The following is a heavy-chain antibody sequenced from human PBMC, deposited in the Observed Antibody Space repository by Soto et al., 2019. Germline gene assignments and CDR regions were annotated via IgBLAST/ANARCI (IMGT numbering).Heavy chain of an antibody. J-gene: IGHJ5*01. CDR3: AAAQQVVVVLDS. CDR1: GFTFTSSA. Sequence: GASVKVSCKASGFTFTSSAVQWVRQARGQRLEWIGWIVVGSGNTNYAQKFQERVTITRDMSTSTAYMELSSLRSEDTAVYYCAAAQQVVVVLDSSGQGTLVTVSS. CDR2: IVVGSGNT. D-gene: IGHD2-15*01. V-gene: IGHV1-58*01.